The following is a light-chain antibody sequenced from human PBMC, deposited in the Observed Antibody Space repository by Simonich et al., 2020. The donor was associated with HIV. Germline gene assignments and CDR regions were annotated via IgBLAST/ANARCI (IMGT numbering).Light chain of an antibody. CDR1: QSVSNH. V-gene: IGKV3-11*01. CDR3: QQRSNWPPLT. CDR2: GAS. J-gene: IGKJ4*01. Sequence: EIVMTQSPATLSVSPGERATLSCRASQSVSNHLAWYQQKPGQAPRLLIYGASTRATGIPARFSGSGSGTDFTLTISSLEPEDFAVYYCQQRSNWPPLTFGGGTKVEIK.